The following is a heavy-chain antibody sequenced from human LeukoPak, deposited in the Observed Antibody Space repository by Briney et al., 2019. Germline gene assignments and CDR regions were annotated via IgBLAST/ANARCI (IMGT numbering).Heavy chain of an antibody. D-gene: IGHD1-26*01. Sequence: SQTLSLTCAISGDNVSSDSASWHWIRQSPSRGLEWLGRTYFTSKWTGDQAVSVRGRITIKPDTSKNQFTLPLNSVSVEDTAEYDCARRASWSSYFDLWGQGTLVIVSS. CDR2: TYFTSKWTG. CDR3: ARRASWSSYFDL. V-gene: IGHV6-1*01. CDR1: GDNVSSDSAS. J-gene: IGHJ5*02.